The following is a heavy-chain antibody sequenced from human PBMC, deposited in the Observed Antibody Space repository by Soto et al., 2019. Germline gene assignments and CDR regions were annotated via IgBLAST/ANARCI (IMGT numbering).Heavy chain of an antibody. V-gene: IGHV1-69*04. CDR2: IIPILGIA. CDR1: GGTFSSYT. D-gene: IGHD1-1*01. J-gene: IGHJ4*02. Sequence: ASVKVSCKASGGTFSSYTISWVRQAPGQGLEWMGRIIPILGIANYAQKFQGRVTITADKSTSTAYMELSSLRSEDTAVYYCARDWGPTGTEDYWGQGTLVTVSS. CDR3: ARDWGPTGTEDY.